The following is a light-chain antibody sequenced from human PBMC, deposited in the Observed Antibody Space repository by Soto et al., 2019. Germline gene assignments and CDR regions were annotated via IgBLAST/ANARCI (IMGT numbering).Light chain of an antibody. V-gene: IGLV4-69*01. CDR3: QTWGTGFQV. J-gene: IGLJ7*01. CDR2: LNNDGSH. Sequence: QSVLTQSPSASASLGASVSLTCTLSSGHISYAIAWHQKQPGKGPRYLMDLNNDGSHTKGDGIPDRFSGSSSGAERYLIISSLQSEDEADYYCQTWGTGFQVFGGGTQLTVL. CDR1: SGHISYA.